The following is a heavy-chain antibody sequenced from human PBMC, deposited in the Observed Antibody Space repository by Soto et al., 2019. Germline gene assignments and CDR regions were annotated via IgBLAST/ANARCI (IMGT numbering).Heavy chain of an antibody. J-gene: IGHJ4*02. V-gene: IGHV3-30*18. CDR3: AKEGPSTNWYFDY. Sequence: QVQLVESGGGVVQPGRSLRLSCAASGFTFSSYGMHWVRQAPGKWLEWVTVISYDGNVAYYADSVKGRFTISRDNSKNTLYLQMNSLRTEDTAMYYCAKEGPSTNWYFDYWGQGTRVTVSS. CDR2: ISYDGNVA. D-gene: IGHD1-1*01. CDR1: GFTFSSYG.